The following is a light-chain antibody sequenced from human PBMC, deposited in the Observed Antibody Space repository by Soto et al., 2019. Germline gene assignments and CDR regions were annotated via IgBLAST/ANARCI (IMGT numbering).Light chain of an antibody. V-gene: IGKV3D-15*02. Sequence: EIVMTQSPATLSVSPGERATLSCRASQSVSSNLACYQQKPGQAPRLLIYGASTRATGIPARFSGSGSGTEFTLTISSLQSEDFAVYYCQQYDSSPYTFGQGTKVDIK. CDR1: QSVSSN. J-gene: IGKJ2*01. CDR3: QQYDSSPYT. CDR2: GAS.